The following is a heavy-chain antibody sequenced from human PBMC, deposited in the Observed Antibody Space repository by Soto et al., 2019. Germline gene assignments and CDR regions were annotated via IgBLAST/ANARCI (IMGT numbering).Heavy chain of an antibody. V-gene: IGHV3-74*01. CDR3: ARETVTKLYY. CDR2: ISSDGSTA. Sequence: EVQLVESGGGLVQPGGSLRLSCAASGFSITNYWMHWVRQAPGKGLVWVSRISSDGSTARYADSVKGRFTISRDNAKNTLYLQMNSLRAEATDVYYCARETVTKLYYWGQGTLVTVSS. J-gene: IGHJ4*02. CDR1: GFSITNYW. D-gene: IGHD4-17*01.